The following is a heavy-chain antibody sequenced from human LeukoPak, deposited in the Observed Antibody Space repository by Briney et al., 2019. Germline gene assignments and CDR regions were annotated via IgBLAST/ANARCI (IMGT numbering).Heavy chain of an antibody. J-gene: IGHJ6*02. Sequence: GGSLRLSCAASGFTFSSYGMHWVRQAPGKGLEWVAVIWYDGSNKYYADSVKGRFTISRDNSKNTLYLQMNSLRAEDTAVYYCARDHNSGYSYGTYYYYYGMDVWGQGTTVTVSS. D-gene: IGHD5-18*01. CDR1: GFTFSSYG. CDR3: ARDHNSGYSYGTYYYYYGMDV. V-gene: IGHV3-33*01. CDR2: IWYDGSNK.